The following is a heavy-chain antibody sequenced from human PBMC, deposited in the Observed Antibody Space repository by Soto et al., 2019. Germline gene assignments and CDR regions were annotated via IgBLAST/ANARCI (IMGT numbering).Heavy chain of an antibody. CDR1: GDSVSSSRVT. Sequence: SQTLSLTCVISGDSVSSSRVTWNWIRQSPSRGLEWLGRTYFRSKWYNDYAESVRSRITIDPDTSKNQFSLHLNSVTPEDTAIYYCAKSYYSVSGNSDYWGQGALVTVSS. V-gene: IGHV6-1*01. J-gene: IGHJ4*02. D-gene: IGHD3-10*01. CDR3: AKSYYSVSGNSDY. CDR2: TYFRSKWYN.